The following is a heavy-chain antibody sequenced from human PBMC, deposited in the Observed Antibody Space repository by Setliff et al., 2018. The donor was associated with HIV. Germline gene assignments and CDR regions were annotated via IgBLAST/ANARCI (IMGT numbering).Heavy chain of an antibody. CDR2: ISGAATNT. V-gene: IGHV3-23*01. J-gene: IGHJ6*03. D-gene: IGHD3-3*01. CDR3: AKAQSGLWTGAEYFYYSYMDV. CDR1: GFASSSYA. Sequence: GGPLRISCAASGFASSSYAMSWVRQAPGKGLAWVSSISGAATNTYYADSVRGRFTISSDNSKNTIYLQMNSLRAEDTALYCCAKAQSGLWTGAEYFYYSYMDVWGKGTTVTVSS.